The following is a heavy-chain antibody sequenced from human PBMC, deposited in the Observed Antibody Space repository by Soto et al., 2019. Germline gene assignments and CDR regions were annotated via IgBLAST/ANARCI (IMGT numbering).Heavy chain of an antibody. Sequence: QVQLVQSGAEVKKPGSSVKVSCKASGGTFSSYTISWVRQAPGQGLEWMGRIIPILGIANYAQKFQGRVTITADKSTSTAYMELSSLRSEDSAVYYGARFGYYYGMDGWGQGTTVTVSS. J-gene: IGHJ6*02. CDR1: GGTFSSYT. CDR3: ARFGYYYGMDG. CDR2: IIPILGIA. D-gene: IGHD3-10*01. V-gene: IGHV1-69*02.